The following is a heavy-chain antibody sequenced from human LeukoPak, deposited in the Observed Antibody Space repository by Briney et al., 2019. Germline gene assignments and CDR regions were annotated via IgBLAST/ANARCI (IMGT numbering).Heavy chain of an antibody. CDR3: ARGLGYCSGGSCCFDY. CDR2: INSRSSTV. D-gene: IGHD2-15*01. CDR1: GFTFSSYS. V-gene: IGHV3-48*01. Sequence: GGSLRLSCVASGFTFSSYSMNWVRQAPGKGLEWVSYINSRSSTVYSADSVKGRFTISRDNAKNTLYLQMNSLRAEDTAVYYCARGLGYCSGGSCCFDYWGQGTLVTVSS. J-gene: IGHJ4*02.